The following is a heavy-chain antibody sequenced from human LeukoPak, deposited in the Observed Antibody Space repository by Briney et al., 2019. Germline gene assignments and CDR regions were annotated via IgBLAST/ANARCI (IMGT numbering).Heavy chain of an antibody. D-gene: IGHD3-10*01. J-gene: IGHJ4*02. CDR1: GFTFSSYS. CDR3: ARGGQSSGSYFHYFGY. Sequence: GGSLRLSCAASGFTFSSYSMNWVRQAPGKGLEWVSYISSSSSTIYYADSVKGRFTISRDNAKNSLYLQMNSLRDEDTAVYYCARGGQSSGSYFHYFGYWGQGTLVTVSS. CDR2: ISSSSSTI. V-gene: IGHV3-48*02.